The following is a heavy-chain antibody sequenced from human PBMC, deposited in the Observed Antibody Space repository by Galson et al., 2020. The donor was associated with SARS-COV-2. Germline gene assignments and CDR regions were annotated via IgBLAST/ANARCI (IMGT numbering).Heavy chain of an antibody. J-gene: IGHJ3*02. CDR3: ARLHYGEYAPEAFDI. D-gene: IGHD4-17*01. CDR2: ISHSGGT. Sequence: PSETLSLTCAVSGTSISNGSYSWNWTRQPPGTGLEWIWYISHSGGTYYNPSLKSRVTISGDRSKNQFSLRLSSVTAADTAVYYCARLHYGEYAPEAFDIWGPGTRVTVAS. CDR1: GTSISNGSYS. V-gene: IGHV4-30-2*01.